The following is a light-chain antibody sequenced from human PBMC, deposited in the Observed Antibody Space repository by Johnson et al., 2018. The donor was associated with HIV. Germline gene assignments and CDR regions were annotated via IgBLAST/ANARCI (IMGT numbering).Light chain of an antibody. J-gene: IGLJ1*01. CDR2: ENT. CDR1: SSNIGNNY. CDR3: GTWDRSLSAGVV. Sequence: QSVLTQPPSVSAAPGQKVTISCSGSSSNIGNNYVSWYQQLPGTAPKLLIYENTKRPSGILDRVSGSKSATSATLGITGLQTGDEGDYYCGTWDRSLSAGVVVVTGTRVTGL. V-gene: IGLV1-51*02.